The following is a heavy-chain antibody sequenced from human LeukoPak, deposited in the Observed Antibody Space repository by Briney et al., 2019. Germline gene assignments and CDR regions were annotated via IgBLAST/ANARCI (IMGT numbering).Heavy chain of an antibody. Sequence: SETLSLTCAVYGGSFSGYYWSWIRQPPGKGLEWIGEINHSGSTNYNPSLKSRVTISVDTSKNQFSLKLSSVTAADTAVYYCASTGSSSSRGDYWGQGTLVTVSS. CDR2: INHSGST. D-gene: IGHD6-6*01. CDR1: GGSFSGYY. V-gene: IGHV4-34*01. CDR3: ASTGSSSSRGDY. J-gene: IGHJ4*02.